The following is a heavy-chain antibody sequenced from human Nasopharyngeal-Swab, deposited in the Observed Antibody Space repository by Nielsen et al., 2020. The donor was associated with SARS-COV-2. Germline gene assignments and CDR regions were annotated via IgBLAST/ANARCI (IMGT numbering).Heavy chain of an antibody. Sequence: WVRQAPGQGLEWMGWISAYNGNTNYAQKLQGRVTMTTDTSTSTAYMELRSLRSDDTAVYYCARDGCSGGSCYSSIGPYYYCYGMDVWGQGTTVTVSS. V-gene: IGHV1-18*01. CDR3: ARDGCSGGSCYSSIGPYYYCYGMDV. CDR2: ISAYNGNT. J-gene: IGHJ6*02. D-gene: IGHD2-15*01.